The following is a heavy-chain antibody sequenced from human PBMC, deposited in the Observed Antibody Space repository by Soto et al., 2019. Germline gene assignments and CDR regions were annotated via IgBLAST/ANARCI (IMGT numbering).Heavy chain of an antibody. D-gene: IGHD1-20*01. Sequence: QVQLVESGGGVVQPGRSLSLSCAASGFTCNNYAMHWVRQAPGKGLEWVAVISYDGSNKYYADSVKGRFTISRDNSKNTLYLQMNSLGSEDTAVYYCASQITHFRDYWGQGTLVTVSS. CDR2: ISYDGSNK. CDR3: ASQITHFRDY. J-gene: IGHJ4*02. V-gene: IGHV3-30-3*01. CDR1: GFTCNNYA.